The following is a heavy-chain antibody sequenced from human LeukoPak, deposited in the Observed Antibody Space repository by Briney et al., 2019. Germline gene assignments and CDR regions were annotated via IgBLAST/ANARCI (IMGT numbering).Heavy chain of an antibody. D-gene: IGHD6-6*01. CDR2: IKPDGSET. J-gene: IGHJ4*02. CDR3: ARDRSRLVF. CDR1: GFRFSTYW. Sequence: GGSLRLSCRVTGFRFSTYWMSWVRQAPGKGLEWVANIKPDGSETYYVDSVKGRFTISRDNAKNSLYLQMNSLRAEDTAVYYCARDRSRLVFWGQGTLVTVSS. V-gene: IGHV3-7*01.